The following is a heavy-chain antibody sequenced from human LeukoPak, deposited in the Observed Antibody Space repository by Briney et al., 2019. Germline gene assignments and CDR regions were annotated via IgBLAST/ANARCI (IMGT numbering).Heavy chain of an antibody. CDR2: ISGSGGGT. CDR3: AKDLPYFSSGWYLPSFDY. D-gene: IGHD6-19*01. V-gene: IGHV3-23*01. J-gene: IGHJ4*02. CDR1: GFTFSSYA. Sequence: GGSLRLSCAASGFTFSSYAMSWVRQAPGKGLEWVSAISGSGGGTYYADSVKGRFTISRDNSKNTLYLQMNSLRAEDTAVYYCAKDLPYFSSGWYLPSFDYWGQGTLVTVSS.